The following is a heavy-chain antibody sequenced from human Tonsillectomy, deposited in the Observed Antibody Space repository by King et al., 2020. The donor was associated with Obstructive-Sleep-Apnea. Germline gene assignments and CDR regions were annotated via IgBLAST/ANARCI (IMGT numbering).Heavy chain of an antibody. CDR1: GGSFSDYY. J-gene: IGHJ4*02. D-gene: IGHD1-26*01. V-gene: IGHV4-34*01. CDR2: INHSGST. CDR3: ARVLGAAGPDYYFDY. Sequence: VQLQQWGTGLLKPSETLSLTCAVYGGSFSDYYWSWIRQPPGKELEWIGEINHSGSTNFNPSLKSRVTKSVDTFRNQFSLKLHPVTAADTAVYYCARVLGAAGPDYYFDYWGQGTLVTVSS.